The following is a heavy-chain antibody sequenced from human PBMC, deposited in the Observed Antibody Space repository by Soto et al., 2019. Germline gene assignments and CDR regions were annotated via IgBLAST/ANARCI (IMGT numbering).Heavy chain of an antibody. D-gene: IGHD3-10*01. Sequence: QMQLVQSGPEVKKPGTSVKVSCKASGFTFTSSAVQWVRQASGQRLEWIGWIVVGSGNPNYAQKFQERVTITRDMSTSTAYMKLSSRRSEDTAVYYCAAEGRGHYDGSGSYLVLGMDVWGQGTTVTVSS. CDR3: AAEGRGHYDGSGSYLVLGMDV. CDR2: IVVGSGNP. CDR1: GFTFTSSA. V-gene: IGHV1-58*01. J-gene: IGHJ6*02.